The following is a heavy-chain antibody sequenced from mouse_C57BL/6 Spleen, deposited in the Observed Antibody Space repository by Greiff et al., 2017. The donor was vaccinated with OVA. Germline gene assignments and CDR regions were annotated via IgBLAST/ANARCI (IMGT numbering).Heavy chain of an antibody. CDR2: IDPEDGET. J-gene: IGHJ4*01. V-gene: IGHV14-2*01. CDR1: GFNIKDYY. D-gene: IGHD1-1*01. Sequence: LVESGAELVKPGASVKLSCTASGFNIKDYYMHWVKQRTEQGLEWIGRIDPEDGETKYAPKFQGKATITADTSSNTAYLQLSSLTSEDTAVYYCARGVVATRGAMDYWGQGTSVTVSS. CDR3: ARGVVATRGAMDY.